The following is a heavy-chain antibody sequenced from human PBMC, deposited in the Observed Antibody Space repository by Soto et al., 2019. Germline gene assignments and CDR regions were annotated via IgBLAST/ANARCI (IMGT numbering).Heavy chain of an antibody. Sequence: QITLKESGPTLVKPTQTLTLTCTFSGFSLSSTRVAVGWIRQPPGKALEWLALIYWDDDKRYSPFLKSRLTITKDTSKNQVVLIMTNMDPVDTATYYCAHSVVAGLGYYFDYWGQGTLVTVSS. CDR1: GFSLSSTRVA. CDR3: AHSVVAGLGYYFDY. CDR2: IYWDDDK. V-gene: IGHV2-5*02. J-gene: IGHJ4*02. D-gene: IGHD6-19*01.